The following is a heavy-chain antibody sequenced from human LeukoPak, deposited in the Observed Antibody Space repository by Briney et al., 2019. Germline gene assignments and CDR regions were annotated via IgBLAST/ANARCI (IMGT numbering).Heavy chain of an antibody. D-gene: IGHD6-6*01. CDR2: IYYSGST. V-gene: IGHV4-59*01. J-gene: IGHJ4*02. CDR3: SRGEYSSI. CDR1: GGSISSYY. Sequence: NPSETLSLICTVSGGSISSYYWSWIRQPPGKGLEWIGYIYYSGSTNYNPSLKSRVTISVDTSNNQFSLKLSSVTAADTAVYYCSRGEYSSIWGQGTLVTVSS.